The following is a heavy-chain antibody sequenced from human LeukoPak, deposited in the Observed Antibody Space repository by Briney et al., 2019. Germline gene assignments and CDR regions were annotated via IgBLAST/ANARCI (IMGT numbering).Heavy chain of an antibody. J-gene: IGHJ3*02. V-gene: IGHV3-23*01. CDR3: AKASYSYGNDAFDI. Sequence: GGSLRLSCAASGFTFSSYAMSWVRQAPEKGLEWVSTIRGGGAGAHYADSVKGRFTISRDNSRNTLYVEMNSLRAEDTAVYFCAKASYSYGNDAFDIWGQGTKVTVSS. CDR1: GFTFSSYA. CDR2: IRGGGAGA. D-gene: IGHD5-18*01.